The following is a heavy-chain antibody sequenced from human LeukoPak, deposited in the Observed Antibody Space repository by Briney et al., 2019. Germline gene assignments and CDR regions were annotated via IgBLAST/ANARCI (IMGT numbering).Heavy chain of an antibody. CDR1: GGSFSGYY. D-gene: IGHD6-6*01. J-gene: IGHJ4*02. CDR2: TKDSGSA. Sequence: PSETLSLTCAVYGGSFSGYYWSWIRQPPGKGLEWIGETKDSGSANYNPSLKSRVFISVDTSKNQFSLKLRSVTAADTAVYYCARGKGYTTSSRHRGIDNWGQGTLVTVSS. CDR3: ARGKGYTTSSRHRGIDN. V-gene: IGHV4-34*01.